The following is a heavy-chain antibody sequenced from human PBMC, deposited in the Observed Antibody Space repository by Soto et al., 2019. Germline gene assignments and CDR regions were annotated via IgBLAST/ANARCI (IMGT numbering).Heavy chain of an antibody. CDR2: ISAYNGNT. D-gene: IGHD2-15*01. CDR1: GYTFTSYG. J-gene: IGHJ4*02. Sequence: QVQLVQSGAEVKKPGASVKVSCKASGYTFTSYGISWVRQAPGQGLEWMGWISAYNGNTNYAQKLQGRVTMTTDTTTRTAYMELRSLRSDDTAVYYCARDSSGGDCSGDSCYSDYWGQGTLVTVSS. V-gene: IGHV1-18*01. CDR3: ARDSSGGDCSGDSCYSDY.